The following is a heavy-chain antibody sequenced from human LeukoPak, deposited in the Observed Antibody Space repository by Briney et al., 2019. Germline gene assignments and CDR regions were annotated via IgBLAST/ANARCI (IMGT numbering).Heavy chain of an antibody. CDR3: AKISWDSGGDRGKF. Sequence: PGGSLRLSCAASEITLSSYGVSWVRQAPGKGLEWLSAISFSAGTTYYADSVRGRFIISRDNSKNTLYLQLSSLRAEDTAVYYCAKISWDSGGDRGKFWGQGTLVTVSS. J-gene: IGHJ4*02. CDR2: ISFSAGTT. D-gene: IGHD2-21*02. V-gene: IGHV3-23*01. CDR1: EITLSSYG.